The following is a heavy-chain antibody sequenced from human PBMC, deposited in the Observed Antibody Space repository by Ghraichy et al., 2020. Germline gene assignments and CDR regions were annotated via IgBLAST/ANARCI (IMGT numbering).Heavy chain of an antibody. CDR1: GDSMSSNSYY. Sequence: SETLSLTCTVSGDSMSSNSYYWAWIRQSPGKGLEWIGSIYYSGTSYRNPSLKSRVTISVDTSKNQFSLRLGSVTAADTGVYYCARHRGDSSGWYRGRYFYGMDLWGQGTTVTVSS. J-gene: IGHJ6*02. D-gene: IGHD6-19*01. CDR2: IYYSGTS. V-gene: IGHV4-39*01. CDR3: ARHRGDSSGWYRGRYFYGMDL.